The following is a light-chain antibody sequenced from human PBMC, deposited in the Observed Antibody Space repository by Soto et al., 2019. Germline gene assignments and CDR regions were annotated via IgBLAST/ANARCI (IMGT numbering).Light chain of an antibody. CDR2: GAS. CDR3: QQYDSTSPIT. Sequence: EIVLTQSPGTLSLSPGERATLSCRASHSVSSSYLAWYQQKPGQAPRLLIYGASSRATGIPVRFSGSGSGTDVTLTTSRLESEDFAASYCQQYDSTSPITFGQGTRLEMK. V-gene: IGKV3-20*01. CDR1: HSVSSSY. J-gene: IGKJ5*01.